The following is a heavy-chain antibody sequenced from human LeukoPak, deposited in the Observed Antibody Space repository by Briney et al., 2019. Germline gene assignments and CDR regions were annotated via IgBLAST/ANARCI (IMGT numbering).Heavy chain of an antibody. V-gene: IGHV4-59*08. J-gene: IGHJ5*02. Sequence: SETLSLTCTVSGGSISSYYWSWIRQPPGKGLEWIGYIYYSGSTNYNPSLKSRVTISVDTSKNQFSLKLSSVTAADTAVYYCARLTSSSWFDPWGQGTLVTVSS. CDR1: GGSISSYY. CDR3: ARLTSSSWFDP. CDR2: IYYSGST.